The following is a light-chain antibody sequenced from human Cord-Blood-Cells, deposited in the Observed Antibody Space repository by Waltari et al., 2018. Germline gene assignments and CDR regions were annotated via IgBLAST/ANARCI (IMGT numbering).Light chain of an antibody. CDR1: QSVTSSY. CDR3: QQYGSSQT. CDR2: GAS. J-gene: IGKJ1*01. Sequence: EIVLTQSPGTLSLSPGERATLSCRASQSVTSSYLAWYQQQPGQAPRTLIYGASSRATCIPDSFSGSGSGTDFTLTISRLEPEDFAVDYCQQYGSSQTFGQGTKVEIK. V-gene: IGKV3-20*01.